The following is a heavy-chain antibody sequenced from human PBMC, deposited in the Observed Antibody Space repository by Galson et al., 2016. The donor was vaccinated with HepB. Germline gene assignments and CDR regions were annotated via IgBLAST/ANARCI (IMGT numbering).Heavy chain of an antibody. CDR1: EFTVSGTY. Sequence: SLRLSCAASEFTVSGTYMNWIRQAPGKGLEWVSSISGSAVYTNYADSVKGRFTISRDNSETTLHLQMDSLRAEDTAVYYCAKNRYDYGPLEDWGQGTLVTVSS. D-gene: IGHD4/OR15-4a*01. J-gene: IGHJ4*02. V-gene: IGHV3-23*01. CDR3: AKNRYDYGPLED. CDR2: ISGSAVYT.